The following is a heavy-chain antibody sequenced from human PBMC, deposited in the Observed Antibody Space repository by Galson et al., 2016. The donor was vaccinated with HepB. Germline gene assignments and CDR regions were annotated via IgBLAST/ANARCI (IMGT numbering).Heavy chain of an antibody. V-gene: IGHV1-18*01. Sequence: SVKVSCKAFGYTFSSYGISWVRQAPGQGLEWMGWISVHTGNTNYAQKFQGRVTMTTDISTSTAFMELGSLRSDDTAVYYCARGGGRGGSDYWGQGTRVTVSS. D-gene: IGHD1-26*01. J-gene: IGHJ4*02. CDR2: ISVHTGNT. CDR1: GYTFSSYG. CDR3: ARGGGRGGSDY.